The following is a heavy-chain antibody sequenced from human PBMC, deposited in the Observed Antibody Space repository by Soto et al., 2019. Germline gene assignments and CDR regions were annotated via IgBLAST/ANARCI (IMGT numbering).Heavy chain of an antibody. CDR1: GGSISSSSHH. J-gene: IGHJ6*03. D-gene: IGHD6-13*01. CDR2: IYYSGNT. CDR3: ARLTESSRWYKAQYYSYMGV. V-gene: IGHV4-39*01. Sequence: SDPLSLTCTVSGGSISSSSHHWCWLRQPPGKGLEWIGSIYYSGNTYYNPSLKNRVTISVDTSKRQFSLRLSSVTAADTSVYYCARLTESSRWYKAQYYSYMGVWGKGT.